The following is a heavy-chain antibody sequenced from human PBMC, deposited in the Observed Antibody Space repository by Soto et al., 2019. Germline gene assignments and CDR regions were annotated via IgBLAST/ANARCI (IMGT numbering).Heavy chain of an antibody. CDR3: ARVGTTVTTGFYYYMDV. V-gene: IGHV3-48*01. CDR1: GFTFSSYS. J-gene: IGHJ6*03. CDR2: ISSSSSTI. Sequence: EVQLVESGGGLVQPGGSLRLSCAASGFTFSSYSMNWVRQAPGKGLEWVSYISSSSSTIYYADSVKGRFTISRDNAKNSLYLQMNSLRAEDTAVYYCARVGTTVTTGFYYYMDVWGKGTTVTVSS. D-gene: IGHD4-4*01.